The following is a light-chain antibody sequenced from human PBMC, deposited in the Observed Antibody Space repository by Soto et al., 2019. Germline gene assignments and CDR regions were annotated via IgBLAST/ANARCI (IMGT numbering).Light chain of an antibody. CDR3: QQYSSVIT. Sequence: DIQMTQSPSSLSASVGDRVTITCRASQGISNFLAWYQQKPGKVPKLLISAASTLQSGVPSRFSGSGSGTDFTLTITSLQPEDVATYYCQQYSSVITFGHGTRLEIK. CDR1: QGISNF. V-gene: IGKV1-27*01. J-gene: IGKJ5*01. CDR2: AAS.